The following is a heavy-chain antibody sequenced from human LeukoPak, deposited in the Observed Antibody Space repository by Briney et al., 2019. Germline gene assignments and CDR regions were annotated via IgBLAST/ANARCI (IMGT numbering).Heavy chain of an antibody. CDR1: GGTFSSYA. Sequence: SVKVSCKASGGTFSSYAISWVRQAPGQGLEWMGGIIHIFGTANYAQTFQGRVTITTDKSTSTAYMELSSLRAEDTAVYYCARCRAPPRYYYYYYYMAVWGKGNTVTVSS. J-gene: IGHJ6*03. CDR2: IIHIFGTA. CDR3: ARCRAPPRYYYYYYYMAV. V-gene: IGHV1-69*05.